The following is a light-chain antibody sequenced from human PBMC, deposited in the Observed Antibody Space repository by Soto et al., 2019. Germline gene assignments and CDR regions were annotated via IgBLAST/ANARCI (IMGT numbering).Light chain of an antibody. CDR1: SSNIGAGYN. Sequence: QAVVTQPPSVSGAPGQRVTISCTGSSSNIGAGYNVHWYQQVPGKAPRLLVFESSNRPSGVPDRFSGAKFGTSASLAITGLQAEDEADYYCQSYDSMSGVLFGGGTKLTVL. J-gene: IGLJ2*01. CDR3: QSYDSMSGVL. CDR2: ESS. V-gene: IGLV1-40*01.